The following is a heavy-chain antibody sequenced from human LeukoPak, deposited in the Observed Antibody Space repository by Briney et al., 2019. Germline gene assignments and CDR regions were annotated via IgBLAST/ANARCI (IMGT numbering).Heavy chain of an antibody. D-gene: IGHD1-26*01. CDR2: TSYDGSNK. Sequence: GGSLTLSCAASGFSFTTYGMHWVRQAPGKGLEWVAVTSYDGSNKYYADSVKGRFTISRDNSKKTVYLQMNSLRAEDTAVYYCAKDGGSPEYWGQGTLVAVSS. CDR1: GFSFTTYG. V-gene: IGHV3-30*18. J-gene: IGHJ4*02. CDR3: AKDGGSPEY.